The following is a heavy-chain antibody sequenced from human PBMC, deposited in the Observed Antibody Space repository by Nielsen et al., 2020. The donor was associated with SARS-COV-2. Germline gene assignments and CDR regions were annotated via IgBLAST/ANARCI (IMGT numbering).Heavy chain of an antibody. D-gene: IGHD2-15*01. CDR3: AKDWTAIVVVPSGGVDY. Sequence: GESLKISCAASGFTFSTYGMHWVRQAPGKGLEWVAAISCDGSNKYYVDSVKGRFTISRDNSKNTLYLQMSSLREEDMAVYYCAKDWTAIVVVPSGGVDYWGQGTLVTVSS. J-gene: IGHJ4*02. CDR1: GFTFSTYG. CDR2: ISCDGSNK. V-gene: IGHV3-30*18.